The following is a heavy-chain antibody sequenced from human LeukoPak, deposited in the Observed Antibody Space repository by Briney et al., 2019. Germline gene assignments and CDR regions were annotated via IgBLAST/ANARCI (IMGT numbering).Heavy chain of an antibody. CDR3: ARDPSNTSGYYVYHDY. Sequence: ASGKVSCKASGYTFNKYGISWVRQAPGQGLEWMGWISCYNGDTRYAQKFQGRVTMTKDTSTSTVHMELRSLRSDDTAVYYCARDPSNTSGYYVYHDYWGQGALVTVSS. CDR1: GYTFNKYG. J-gene: IGHJ4*02. V-gene: IGHV1-18*01. CDR2: ISCYNGDT. D-gene: IGHD6-19*01.